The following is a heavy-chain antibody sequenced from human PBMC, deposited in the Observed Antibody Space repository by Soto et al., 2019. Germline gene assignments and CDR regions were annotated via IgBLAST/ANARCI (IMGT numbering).Heavy chain of an antibody. CDR2: INPSGGST. CDR1: GYTFTSYC. J-gene: IGHJ6*03. V-gene: IGHV1-46*03. CDR3: ARDGSNHRYYYYYMDV. D-gene: IGHD1-26*01. Sequence: ASVKVSCKASGYTFTSYCMHWVRQAPGQGLEWMGIINPSGGSTSYAQKFQGRVTMTRDTSTSTVYMELSSLRSEDTAVYYCARDGSNHRYYYYYMDVWGKGTTVTVSS.